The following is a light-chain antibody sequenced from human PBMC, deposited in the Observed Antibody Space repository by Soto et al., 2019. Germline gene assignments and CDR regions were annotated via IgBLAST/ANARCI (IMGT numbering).Light chain of an antibody. Sequence: EIVLTQSPGTLSLSPGERATLSCRASQSVISSYLAWYQQKPGQAPRVLIYGASSRATGIPDRFSGSGSGTDFTLTISRLEPEDFAAYYCQQYGSSPRTFGQGTKVEIK. CDR2: GAS. V-gene: IGKV3-20*01. J-gene: IGKJ1*01. CDR3: QQYGSSPRT. CDR1: QSVISSY.